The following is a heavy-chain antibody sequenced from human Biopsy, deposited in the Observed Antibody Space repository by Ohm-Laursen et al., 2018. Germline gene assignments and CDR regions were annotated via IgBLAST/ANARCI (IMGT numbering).Heavy chain of an antibody. J-gene: IGHJ4*01. CDR3: ARVGAGAPSIDYFDY. CDR1: GGSIGSFF. Sequence: GTLSLTCTVSGGSIGSFFWSWIRQPPGKGLEWIGYIYYSGSTNYNPSLRSRVTISVDRSKNQFSLELSSVTAADTAVYYCARVGAGAPSIDYFDYWGQSPGHRLL. CDR2: IYYSGST. D-gene: IGHD1-26*01. V-gene: IGHV4-59*01.